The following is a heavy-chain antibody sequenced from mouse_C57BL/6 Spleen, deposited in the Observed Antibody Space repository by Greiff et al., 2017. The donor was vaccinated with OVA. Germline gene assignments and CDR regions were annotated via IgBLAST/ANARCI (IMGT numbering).Heavy chain of an antibody. V-gene: IGHV5-9-1*02. D-gene: IGHD1-1*01. Sequence: EVQGVESGEGLVKPGGSLKLSCAASGFTFSSYAMSWVRQTPEKRLEWVAYISSGGDYIYYADTVKGRFTISRDNARNTLYLQMSSLKSEDTAMYYCTRDDGSSYRYFDVWGTGTTVTVSS. CDR3: TRDDGSSYRYFDV. J-gene: IGHJ1*03. CDR2: ISSGGDYI. CDR1: GFTFSSYA.